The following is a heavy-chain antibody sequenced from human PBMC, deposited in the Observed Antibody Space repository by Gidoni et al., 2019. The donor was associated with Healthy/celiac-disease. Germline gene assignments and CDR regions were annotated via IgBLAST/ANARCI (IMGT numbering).Heavy chain of an antibody. Sequence: QVQLQESGPGLVKLSETLSLTCTVSGGSISSYYWSWIRQPPGKGLEWIGYIYYSGSTNYNPSLKSRVTISVDTSKNQFSLKLSSVTAADTAVYYCARDLTDSSSWYVGFDPWGQGTLVTVSS. D-gene: IGHD6-13*01. CDR1: GGSISSYY. J-gene: IGHJ5*02. V-gene: IGHV4-59*01. CDR2: IYYSGST. CDR3: ARDLTDSSSWYVGFDP.